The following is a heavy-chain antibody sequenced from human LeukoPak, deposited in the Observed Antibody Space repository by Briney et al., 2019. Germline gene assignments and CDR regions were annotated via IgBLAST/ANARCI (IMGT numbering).Heavy chain of an antibody. CDR2: ISGSGGST. CDR3: AANPSDYPNDAFDI. CDR1: GFTFSSYA. D-gene: IGHD5-12*01. V-gene: IGHV3-23*01. Sequence: GGSLRLSCAASGFTFSSYAMSWVRGAPGKGLEWVSAISGSGGSTYYADSVKGRFTISTDNSKNTLYLQMNSLRAEDTAVYYCAANPSDYPNDAFDIWGQGTMVTVSS. J-gene: IGHJ3*02.